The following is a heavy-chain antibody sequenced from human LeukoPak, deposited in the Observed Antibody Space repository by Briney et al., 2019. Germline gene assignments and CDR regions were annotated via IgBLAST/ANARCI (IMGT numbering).Heavy chain of an antibody. CDR2: ISSSSSYI. J-gene: IGHJ4*02. V-gene: IGHV3-21*01. CDR3: ARDGAPQRITMIVSFDY. CDR1: GFTFSSYS. Sequence: GGSLRLSCAASGFTFSSYSMNWVRQAPGKGLEWVSSISSSSSYIYYADSVKGRFTISRDNAKNSLYLQMNSLRAEDTAVYYCARDGAPQRITMIVSFDYWGQGTLVTVSS. D-gene: IGHD3-22*01.